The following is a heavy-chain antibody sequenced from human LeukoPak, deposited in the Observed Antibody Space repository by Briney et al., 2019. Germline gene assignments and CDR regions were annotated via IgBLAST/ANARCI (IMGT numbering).Heavy chain of an antibody. CDR3: TNDHFGSGSWDY. V-gene: IGHV3-48*01. CDR1: GFLFSSYA. CDR2: ISFSGHTI. Sequence: GGSLRLSCAASGFLFSSYAMNWVRQAPGKGLEWVSFISFSGHTIYTADSVKGRFTISRDNSKNTLYLQLNNLRPEDTAVYYCTNDHFGSGSWDYWGQGTLVTVSS. D-gene: IGHD3-10*01. J-gene: IGHJ4*02.